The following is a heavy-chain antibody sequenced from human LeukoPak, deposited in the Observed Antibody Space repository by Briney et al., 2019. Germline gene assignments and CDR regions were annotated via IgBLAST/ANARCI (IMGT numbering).Heavy chain of an antibody. CDR3: ARGYSSRWVDY. J-gene: IGHJ4*02. Sequence: ASVNVSCKASGYTFTGYYMYWVRQAPGQGLEGMGWINPNSGGTNYAQKFQGWVTITRDTSISTAYMELSRLRSDDTAVYYCARGYSSRWVDYWGQGTLVTVSS. D-gene: IGHD6-13*01. CDR2: INPNSGGT. V-gene: IGHV1-2*04. CDR1: GYTFTGYY.